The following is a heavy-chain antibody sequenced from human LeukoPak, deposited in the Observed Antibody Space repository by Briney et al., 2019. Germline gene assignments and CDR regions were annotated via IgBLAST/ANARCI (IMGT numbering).Heavy chain of an antibody. Sequence: SETLSLTCTVSGGSISSYYWSWIRQSPGKGLEWIWFIYYSGSTTYNPSLKSRVTISVDTSKNQFSLKLTSVTAADTAVYFCARDKEGTSCYDYWGQGTLVTVSS. CDR2: IYYSGST. D-gene: IGHD2-2*01. CDR3: ARDKEGTSCYDY. CDR1: GGSISSYY. J-gene: IGHJ4*02. V-gene: IGHV4-59*01.